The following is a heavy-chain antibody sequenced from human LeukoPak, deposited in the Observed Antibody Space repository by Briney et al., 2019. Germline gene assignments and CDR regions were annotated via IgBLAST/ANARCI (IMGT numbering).Heavy chain of an antibody. V-gene: IGHV1-69*01. CDR3: ARERPVVVAATGAFDI. Sequence: SVKVSCKASGGTFSSYAISWVRQDPGQGLEWMGGFIPIFGTANYAQKFQGRVTITADESTSTAYMELSSLRSEDTAVYYCARERPVVVAATGAFDIWGQGTMVTVSS. J-gene: IGHJ3*02. D-gene: IGHD2-15*01. CDR1: GGTFSSYA. CDR2: FIPIFGTA.